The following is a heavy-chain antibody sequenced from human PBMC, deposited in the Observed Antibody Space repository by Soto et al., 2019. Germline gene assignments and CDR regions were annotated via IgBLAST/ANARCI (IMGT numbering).Heavy chain of an antibody. Sequence: SETLSLTCTVSCGSVSNGMYYWSWIRQPPGKGLEWIGNVYFTGTTIYNPSLKSRVTMSVDTYKDQFFLKLTSVTAADTAVYYCARISSASSGWLPDYWGQGTLVTVSS. CDR1: CGSVSNGMYY. D-gene: IGHD6-19*01. J-gene: IGHJ4*02. CDR2: VYFTGTT. CDR3: ARISSASSGWLPDY. V-gene: IGHV4-61*01.